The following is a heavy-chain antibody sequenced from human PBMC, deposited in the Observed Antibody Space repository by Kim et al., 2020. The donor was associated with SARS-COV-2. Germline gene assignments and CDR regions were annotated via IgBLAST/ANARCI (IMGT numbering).Heavy chain of an antibody. J-gene: IGHJ4*02. CDR2: IYSGGNT. CDR3: ARGEQWLGHDS. CDR1: GFSVITNY. V-gene: IGHV3-53*01. Sequence: GGSLRLSCAASGFSVITNYMSWVRQAPGMGLEWVSIIYSGGNTYYTDSVKGRFTISRDNSKNTLYLQMNSLRAEDTALYYCARGEQWLGHDSWGQGTLVTISP. D-gene: IGHD6-19*01.